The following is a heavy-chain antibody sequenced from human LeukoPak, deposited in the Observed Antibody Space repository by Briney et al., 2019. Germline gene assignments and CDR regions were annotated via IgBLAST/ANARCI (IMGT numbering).Heavy chain of an antibody. J-gene: IGHJ3*02. V-gene: IGHV5-51*01. CDR2: IYPSDSEN. Sequence: GQPLKISCKGSGYSFTNYWIGWVRQMPGKGLEWMGIIYPSDSENTYSPSFQGQVTFSDDKSISSAYLQWSSLKASDTAMYYCARQLVRSGGYSGFDIWGQGTMVTV. CDR3: ARQLVRSGGYSGFDI. D-gene: IGHD2-15*01. CDR1: GYSFTNYW.